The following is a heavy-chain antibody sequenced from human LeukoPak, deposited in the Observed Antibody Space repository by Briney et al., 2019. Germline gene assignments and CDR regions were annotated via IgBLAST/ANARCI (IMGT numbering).Heavy chain of an antibody. Sequence: ASVKVSCKASGHTFTSYYMHWVRQAPGQGLEWMGIINPSSGKINYAQKFQGRVTMTRDTSTSTVYMELSSLRSDDTAVYYCARDLASSGYYWDWGQGTLVTVSS. CDR3: ARDLASSGYYWD. J-gene: IGHJ4*02. V-gene: IGHV1-46*01. CDR2: INPSSGKI. CDR1: GHTFTSYY. D-gene: IGHD3-22*01.